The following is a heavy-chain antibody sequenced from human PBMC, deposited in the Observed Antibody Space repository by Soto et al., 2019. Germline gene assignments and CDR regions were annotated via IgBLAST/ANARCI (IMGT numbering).Heavy chain of an antibody. V-gene: IGHV3-30*18. Sequence: QVQLVESGGGVVQPGRSLRLSCAASGFTFSSYGMHWVRQAPGKGLEWVAVISYDGSNKYYADSVKGRFTISRDSSKNTLYLQMNSLRAEDTAVYYCAKDHAAGAVLAWGQGTLVTVSS. CDR2: ISYDGSNK. CDR1: GFTFSSYG. J-gene: IGHJ5*02. CDR3: AKDHAAGAVLA. D-gene: IGHD3-10*01.